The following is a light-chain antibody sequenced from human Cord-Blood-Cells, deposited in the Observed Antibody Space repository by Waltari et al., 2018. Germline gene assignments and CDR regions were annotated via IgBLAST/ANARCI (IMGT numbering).Light chain of an antibody. CDR3: QQYYSTPFT. CDR2: WAS. CDR1: KSVLYSSNNKNY. V-gene: IGKV4-1*01. J-gene: IGKJ3*01. Sequence: DIVMTQSPASLAVSLGERDTINCKSSKSVLYSSNNKNYLAWYQQKPGQPPKLLIYWASTRESGVPDRFSGSGSGTDFTLTISSLQAEDVAVYYCQQYYSTPFTFGPGTKVDIK.